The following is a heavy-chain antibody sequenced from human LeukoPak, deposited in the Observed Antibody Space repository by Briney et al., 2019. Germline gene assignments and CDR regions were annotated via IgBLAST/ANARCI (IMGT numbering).Heavy chain of an antibody. V-gene: IGHV3-23*01. CDR2: ISGSGSST. CDR1: GFTFSSYA. D-gene: IGHD3-3*01. J-gene: IGHJ4*02. CDR3: ATQPEFYDFWSGYHDY. Sequence: PGGSLRLSCAASGFTFSSYAINWVRQAPGKGLEWVSAISGSGSSTYYADSVKGRFTISRDNSKNTLYLQMNSLRAEDTAVYHCATQPEFYDFWSGYHDYWGQGTLVTVAS.